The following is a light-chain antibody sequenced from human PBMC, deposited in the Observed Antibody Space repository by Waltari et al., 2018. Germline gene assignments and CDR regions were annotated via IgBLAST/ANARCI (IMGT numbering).Light chain of an antibody. CDR1: QTISNW. CDR2: KTS. J-gene: IGKJ4*01. CDR3: QQYYDQLPLT. V-gene: IGKV1-5*03. Sequence: DIHLTQSPSTLPASVGDRVTITCRASQTISNWLAWYQHKPGKAPKLLIYKTSTLEFGVPSRFSGSASGTEFTLTINSLQPDDFATYYCQQYYDQLPLTFGGGTTV.